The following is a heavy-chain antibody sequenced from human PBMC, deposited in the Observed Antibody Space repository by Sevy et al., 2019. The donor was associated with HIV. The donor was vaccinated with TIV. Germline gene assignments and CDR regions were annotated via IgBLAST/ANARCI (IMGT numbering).Heavy chain of an antibody. CDR3: GRHGSSSSSRAFDI. CDR1: GGSISSSSYY. J-gene: IGHJ3*02. V-gene: IGHV4-39*01. CDR2: IYYSGST. D-gene: IGHD6-6*01. Sequence: SETLSLTCTVSGGSISSSSYYWGWIRQPPGKGLEWIGSIYYSGSTYYNPSLKSRVTISVDTSKNQFSLKLSSVTAADTAVYYCGRHGSSSSSRAFDIWGQGTMVTVSS.